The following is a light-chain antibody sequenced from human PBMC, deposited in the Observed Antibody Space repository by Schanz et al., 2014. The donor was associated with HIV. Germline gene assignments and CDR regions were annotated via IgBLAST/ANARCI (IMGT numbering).Light chain of an antibody. Sequence: QSVLTQPPSVSAAPGQRVTISCSGSAFNIGHYSVSWYQQFPGTVPKLLIYDNNERPSDIPDRFSGSKTGTSATLGITGLQTGDEADFYCGTWDSGLSLVLFGGGTKLTVL. CDR3: GTWDSGLSLVL. V-gene: IGLV1-51*01. J-gene: IGLJ2*01. CDR2: DNN. CDR1: AFNIGHYS.